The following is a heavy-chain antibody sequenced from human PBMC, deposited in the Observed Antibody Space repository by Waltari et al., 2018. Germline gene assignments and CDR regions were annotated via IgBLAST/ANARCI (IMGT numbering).Heavy chain of an antibody. J-gene: IGHJ3*02. D-gene: IGHD3-16*01. CDR1: GDTFSNYA. CDR2: ILPRFATS. CDR3: ARDRDDYLDI. Sequence: QVQLVQSGAEVKKPGSSVKVSCKASGDTFSNYAITWVRQAPGQGLEWMGGILPRFATSNYAQKFQGRVTITADDSTSTAYMELSSLRSEDTAIYYCARDRDDYLDIWGQGTMVTVSS. V-gene: IGHV1-69*13.